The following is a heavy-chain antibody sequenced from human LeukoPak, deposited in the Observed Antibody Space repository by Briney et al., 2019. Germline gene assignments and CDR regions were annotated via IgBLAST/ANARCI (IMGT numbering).Heavy chain of an antibody. Sequence: PGGSLRLSCAASGFTFSSYWMHWVRQATGKGLEWVSAIGTAGDTYYPGSVKGRFTISGENAKNSLYLQMNSLRAGDTAVYYCARGSRGYDFDYWGQGTLVTVSS. CDR1: GFTFSSYW. CDR2: IGTAGDT. V-gene: IGHV3-13*01. CDR3: ARGSRGYDFDY. J-gene: IGHJ4*02. D-gene: IGHD5-12*01.